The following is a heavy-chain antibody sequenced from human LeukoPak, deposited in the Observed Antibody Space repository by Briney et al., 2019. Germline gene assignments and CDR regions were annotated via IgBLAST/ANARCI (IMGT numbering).Heavy chain of an antibody. CDR3: ARATYSSSWYPHWYFDL. Sequence: SETLSLTCTVSAGSISSYYWSWIRQPPGKGLEWIGYIYYSGSTNYNPSLKSRVTISVDTSKNQFSLKLSSVTAADTAVYYCARATYSSSWYPHWYFDLWGRGTLVTVSS. D-gene: IGHD6-13*01. J-gene: IGHJ2*01. V-gene: IGHV4-59*01. CDR2: IYYSGST. CDR1: AGSISSYY.